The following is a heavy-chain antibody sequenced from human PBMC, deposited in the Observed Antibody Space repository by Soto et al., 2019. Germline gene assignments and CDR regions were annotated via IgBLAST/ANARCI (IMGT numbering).Heavy chain of an antibody. D-gene: IGHD6-13*01. CDR1: GFPFSSNA. CDR2: ISGSDGST. V-gene: IGHV3-23*01. CDR3: AKEAAAGLYFFDY. J-gene: IGHJ4*02. Sequence: EVQLLESGGGLVRPGGSLRVSCAASGFPFSSNALSWVRLAPGKGLEWVSTISGSDGSTYYADPVKGRFTISRDSSRNTLYLQMNSLRAEDTAVYYCAKEAAAGLYFFDYWGQGTLVTVSS.